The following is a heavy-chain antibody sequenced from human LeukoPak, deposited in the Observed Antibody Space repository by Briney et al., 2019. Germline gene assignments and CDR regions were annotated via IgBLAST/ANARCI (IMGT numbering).Heavy chain of an antibody. J-gene: IGHJ6*03. V-gene: IGHV1-46*01. CDR3: ARDLEEMATNDPGFYYYYYMDV. Sequence: ASVKVSCKACRYTFTRYFLLGVRQAPGQGVAGMGIINPSGCRTSYAQKFQGRVTMTRDMSTSTVYMELSSLRSEDTAVYYCARDLEEMATNDPGFYYYYYMDVWGKGTTVTVSS. CDR1: RYTFTRYF. D-gene: IGHD5-24*01. CDR2: INPSGCRT.